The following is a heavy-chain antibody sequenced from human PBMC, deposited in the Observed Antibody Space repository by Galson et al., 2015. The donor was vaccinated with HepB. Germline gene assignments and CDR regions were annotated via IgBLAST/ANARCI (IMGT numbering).Heavy chain of an antibody. CDR2: INHSGYT. CDR3: ARELGGPVFDY. CDR1: GTSFSAYY. V-gene: IGHV4-34*01. J-gene: IGHJ4*02. Sequence: SETLSLTCGVSGTSFSAYYWSWIRQSPGRGLEWIGEINHSGYTNYNPTLKSRVTISVDASKAQFSLSLNPVTAADTAVYYCARELGGPVFDYWGLGTLVTVSS. D-gene: IGHD3-16*01.